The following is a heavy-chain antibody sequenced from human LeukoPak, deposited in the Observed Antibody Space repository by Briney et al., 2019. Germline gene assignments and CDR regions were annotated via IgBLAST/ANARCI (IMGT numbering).Heavy chain of an antibody. CDR2: ISHSGSTK. D-gene: IGHD5-18*01. J-gene: IGHJ6*03. V-gene: IGHV3-11*04. CDR1: GFTFREYY. Sequence: GGSLTLSCVASGFTFREYYMNWVRQAPGKGLEWLSFISHSGSTKYYADSVKGRFTISRDNARNSLDLQMNSLRAEDTAVYFCVRGFTSMFTYYYYMDVWGKGTTVTVSS. CDR3: VRGFTSMFTYYYYMDV.